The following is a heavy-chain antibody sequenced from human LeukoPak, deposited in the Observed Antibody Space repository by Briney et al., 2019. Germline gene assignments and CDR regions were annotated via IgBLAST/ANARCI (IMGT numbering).Heavy chain of an antibody. J-gene: IGHJ6*03. CDR2: IYYSGST. D-gene: IGHD5-18*01. V-gene: IGHV4-39*01. CDR1: GGSISSYY. CDR3: ATYVRRRGYGYGSHYFYYYMDV. Sequence: SETLSLTCTVSGGSISSYYWGWIRQPPGKGLEWIGSIYYSGSTYYNPSLKSRVTISVDASKNQFSLKLSSVTAADTAVYYCATYVRRRGYGYGSHYFYYYMDVWGKGTTVTVSS.